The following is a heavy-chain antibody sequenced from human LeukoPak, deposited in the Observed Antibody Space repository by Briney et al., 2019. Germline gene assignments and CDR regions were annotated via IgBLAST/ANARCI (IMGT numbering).Heavy chain of an antibody. CDR2: IYTSGST. D-gene: IGHD6-19*01. Sequence: KPSETLSLTCAVYGGAFSGYYWSWIRQPAGKGLEWIGRIYTSGSTNYNPSLKSRVTMSVDTSKNQFSLKLSSVTAADTAVYYCARGGSGWYDYYYYGMDVWGQGTTVTVSS. V-gene: IGHV4-59*10. CDR1: GGAFSGYY. CDR3: ARGGSGWYDYYYYGMDV. J-gene: IGHJ6*02.